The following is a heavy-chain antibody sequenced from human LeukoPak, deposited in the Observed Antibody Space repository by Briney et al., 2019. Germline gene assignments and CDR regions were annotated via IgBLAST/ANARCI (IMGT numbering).Heavy chain of an antibody. J-gene: IGHJ4*02. V-gene: IGHV3-30*02. CDR1: GLMFSTSG. CDR2: IQYDGSEI. Sequence: RGSLRLSCAASGLMFSTSGMHWVRQAPGKGLEWVAFIQYDGSEIYYAGSLKARFTISRDNSKNTLYLQTNSLRAEDTAVFYCARESGAAKIGQMLNYWGQGTLVTVSS. CDR3: ARESGAAKIGQMLNY. D-gene: IGHD3-10*02.